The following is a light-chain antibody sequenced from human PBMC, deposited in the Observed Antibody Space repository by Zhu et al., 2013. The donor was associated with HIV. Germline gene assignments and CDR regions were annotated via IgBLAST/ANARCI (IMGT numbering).Light chain of an antibody. CDR1: QSINDW. V-gene: IGKV1-5*03. J-gene: IGKJ1*01. CDR3: LQDYTYPWT. CDR2: KAS. Sequence: DIQMTQSPSTLSASVGDTVTITCRASQSINDWLAWYQHKPGKAPKLLIYKASSLQSGVPSRFSGSGSGTDFTLTISSLQPEDFATYYCLQDYTYPWTFGQGTKVEIK.